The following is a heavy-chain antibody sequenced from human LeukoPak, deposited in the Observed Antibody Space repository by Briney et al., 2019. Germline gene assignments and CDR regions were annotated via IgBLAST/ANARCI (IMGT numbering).Heavy chain of an antibody. CDR3: ARGDPYYYDSSGYYYARNHNYFDY. J-gene: IGHJ4*02. CDR2: ISSSGSTI. CDR1: GFTFSDYY. D-gene: IGHD3-22*01. V-gene: IGHV3-11*01. Sequence: GGSLRLSCAASGFTFSDYYMSWIRQAPGKGLEWVSYISSSGSTIYYADSVKGRFTISRDNAKNSLYLRMNSLRAEDTAVYYCARGDPYYYDSSGYYYARNHNYFDYWGQGTLVTVSS.